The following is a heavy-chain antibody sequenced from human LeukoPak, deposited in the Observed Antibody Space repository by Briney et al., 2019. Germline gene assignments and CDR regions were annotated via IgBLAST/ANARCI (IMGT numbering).Heavy chain of an antibody. D-gene: IGHD2-2*01. Sequence: SETLSLTCTVSGGSISSYYWSWIRQTPGKGLEWIGYIYYSGSTNYNPSLKSRVTISVDTSKNQFSLKLSSVTAADTAVYYCAGGPYDYGDYWGQGTLVTVSS. CDR1: GGSISSYY. J-gene: IGHJ4*02. V-gene: IGHV4-59*01. CDR2: IYYSGST. CDR3: AGGPYDYGDY.